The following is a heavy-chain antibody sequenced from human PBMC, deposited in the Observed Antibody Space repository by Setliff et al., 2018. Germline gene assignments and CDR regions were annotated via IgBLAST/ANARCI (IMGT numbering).Heavy chain of an antibody. CDR1: GGTFTYYY. D-gene: IGHD3-3*01. V-gene: IGHV4-34*01. CDR3: ARVTGFFHVDA. CDR2: ITHTGTTGST. J-gene: IGHJ6*04. Sequence: TSETLSLTCAASGGTFTYYYWTWIRQSPAKGLEWIGEITHTGTTGSTKYNPSLKSRVTISLDASKNQFSLRLTSVTAADTAVYYCARVTGFFHVDAWGKGTTVTVSS.